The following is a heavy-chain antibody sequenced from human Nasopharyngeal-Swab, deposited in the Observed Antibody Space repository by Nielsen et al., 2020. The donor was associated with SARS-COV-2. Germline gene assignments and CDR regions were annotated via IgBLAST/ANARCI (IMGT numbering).Heavy chain of an antibody. D-gene: IGHD2-21*01. J-gene: IGHJ6*02. CDR3: AKVGIPRGYYYGMDV. CDR2: ISYDGSNK. Sequence: WIRQPPGKGLEWAAVISYDGSNKYYADSVKGRFTISRDNSKNTLYLQMNSLRAEDTAVYYCAKVGIPRGYYYGMDVWGQGTTVTVSS. V-gene: IGHV3-30*18.